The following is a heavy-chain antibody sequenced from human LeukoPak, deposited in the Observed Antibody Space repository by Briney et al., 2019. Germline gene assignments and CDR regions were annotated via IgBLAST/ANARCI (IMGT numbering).Heavy chain of an antibody. Sequence: ASVKVSCKASGYTFTGYYMHWVRQAPGQGLEWMGRINPNSGGTNYAQKFQGRVTMTRDTSISTAYMELSRLRSDDTAVYYCASEYYYDSSGYYRPDYYYGMDVWGQGTTVTVSS. D-gene: IGHD3-22*01. CDR2: INPNSGGT. J-gene: IGHJ6*02. CDR1: GYTFTGYY. V-gene: IGHV1-2*06. CDR3: ASEYYYDSSGYYRPDYYYGMDV.